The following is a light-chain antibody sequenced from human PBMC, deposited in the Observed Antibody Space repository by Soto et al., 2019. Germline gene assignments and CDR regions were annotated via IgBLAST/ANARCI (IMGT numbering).Light chain of an antibody. Sequence: QSVLTQPASLSASPGASASLTCTLRSGINVGPYKIYWYQQKPGSPPQYLLNYKSDSDKQQGSGVPSRFSGSKDASANAGVLLISGLQSEDEADYYCMIWHSNAVVFGGGIKLTVL. CDR1: SGINVGPYK. V-gene: IGLV5-45*01. CDR2: YKSDSDK. J-gene: IGLJ2*01. CDR3: MIWHSNAVV.